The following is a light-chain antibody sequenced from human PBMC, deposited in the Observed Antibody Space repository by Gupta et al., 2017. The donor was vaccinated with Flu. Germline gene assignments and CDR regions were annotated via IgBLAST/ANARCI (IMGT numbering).Light chain of an antibody. CDR3: QQYATVPLT. Sequence: DTQMTQSPSSLSASVRDRVTITRQASQDISNHLNWYQQKVGKAPNLLIYDASNLETGVPSRFSGGGSGTHFTLTISSLQSEDIATYFCQQYATVPLTFGGGTKLEIK. V-gene: IGKV1-33*01. J-gene: IGKJ4*01. CDR1: QDISNH. CDR2: DAS.